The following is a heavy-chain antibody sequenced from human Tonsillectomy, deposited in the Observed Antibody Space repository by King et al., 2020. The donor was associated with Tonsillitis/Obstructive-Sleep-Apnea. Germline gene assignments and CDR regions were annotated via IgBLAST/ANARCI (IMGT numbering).Heavy chain of an antibody. Sequence: VQLQQWGAGLLKPSETLSLTCGVYGGSFSGYYWSWIRQPPGKGLEWIGEINHSGSTDYNSSHKSRVTISRDTSKNQFSLRLTSVTAADTAVYYCGTNAGDYYYYMDVWGKGTTVTVSS. V-gene: IGHV4-34*01. D-gene: IGHD2-2*01. CDR2: INHSGST. CDR1: GGSFSGYY. CDR3: GTNAGDYYYYMDV. J-gene: IGHJ6*03.